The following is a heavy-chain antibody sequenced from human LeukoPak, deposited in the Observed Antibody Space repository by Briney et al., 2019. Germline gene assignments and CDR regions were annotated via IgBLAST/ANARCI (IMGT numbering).Heavy chain of an antibody. CDR3: AKPTPLAYCGGDCYPHDAFDI. V-gene: IGHV3-30-3*01. Sequence: GRSLRLSCEASGFTFTSYAMHWVRQAPGKGLEWVALISYDGSNKYYADSVKGRFTISRDNSKNTLYLQMNSLRAEDTAVYYCAKPTPLAYCGGDCYPHDAFDIWGQGTMVTVSS. D-gene: IGHD2-21*02. J-gene: IGHJ3*02. CDR2: ISYDGSNK. CDR1: GFTFTSYA.